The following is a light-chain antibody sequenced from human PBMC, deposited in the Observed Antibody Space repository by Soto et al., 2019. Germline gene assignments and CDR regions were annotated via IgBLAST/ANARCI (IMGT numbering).Light chain of an antibody. CDR3: SSYTTSRSYV. Sequence: QSALTQPASVSGSPGQSITISCTGTSSDIGAYNYVSCYQQHPGKAPKLLISEVSHRPSGVSNRFSGSKSGNTASLTISGLLAEDEADYYCSSYTTSRSYVFGTATKVTVL. J-gene: IGLJ1*01. CDR1: SSDIGAYNY. CDR2: EVS. V-gene: IGLV2-14*01.